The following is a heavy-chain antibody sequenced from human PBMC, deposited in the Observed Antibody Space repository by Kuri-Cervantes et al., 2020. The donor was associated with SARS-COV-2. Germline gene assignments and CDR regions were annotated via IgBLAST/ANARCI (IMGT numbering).Heavy chain of an antibody. J-gene: IGHJ6*02. CDR3: ARVIGYFDWPIPLSPQFQYGMDV. Sequence: SLKISCAASGFTFDDYAMHWVRQAPGKGLEWVSGISWNSGSIGYADAVKGRFTISRDNAKNSLYLQMNSQRAEDTAVYYCARVIGYFDWPIPLSPQFQYGMDVWGQGTTVTVSS. CDR1: GFTFDDYA. D-gene: IGHD3-9*01. V-gene: IGHV3-9*01. CDR2: ISWNSGSI.